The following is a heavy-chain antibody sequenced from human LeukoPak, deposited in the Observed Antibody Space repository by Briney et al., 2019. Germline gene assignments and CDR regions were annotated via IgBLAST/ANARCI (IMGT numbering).Heavy chain of an antibody. V-gene: IGHV3-7*02. CDR3: ANKAGSGSFGQGFDN. D-gene: IGHD1-26*01. CDR1: GFTFSSYW. J-gene: IGHJ4*02. Sequence: PGGSLRLSCVASGFTFSSYWMSWVRQAPGKGLEWVANIKQDGSEKYYVDFVKGRFTISRDNAKNSLFLQMNSLRVEDTAVYYCANKAGSGSFGQGFDNWGQGSLVTVSS. CDR2: IKQDGSEK.